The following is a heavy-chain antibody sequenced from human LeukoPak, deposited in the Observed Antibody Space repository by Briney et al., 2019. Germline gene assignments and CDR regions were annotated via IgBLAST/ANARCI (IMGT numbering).Heavy chain of an antibody. Sequence: PGGALRLSCAASGFTFSSYAMSWVRQAPGEGLEGGSAISGSGGSTYYADSVNGRFTISRDNSKNTLYLQMNSLRAEDTAVYYCAKDRGYCSSTSCYSDGIDVWGKGTTVTASS. CDR3: AKDRGYCSSTSCYSDGIDV. V-gene: IGHV3-23*01. D-gene: IGHD2-2*01. J-gene: IGHJ6*04. CDR1: GFTFSSYA. CDR2: ISGSGGST.